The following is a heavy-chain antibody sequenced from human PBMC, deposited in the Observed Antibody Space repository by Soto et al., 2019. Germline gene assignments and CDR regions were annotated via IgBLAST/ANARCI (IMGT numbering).Heavy chain of an antibody. CDR2: MNPNSGNT. V-gene: IGHV1-8*01. Sequence: QVQLVQSGAEVKKPGASVKVSCKASGYTFTSYDINWVRQATGQGLEWMGWMNPNSGNTGYAQKFQGRVTMTRNTSISTAYMELSSLRSEDKAVYYCARGRRDGEQQLVPGGYWGQGTLVTVSS. CDR1: GYTFTSYD. J-gene: IGHJ4*02. CDR3: ARGRRDGEQQLVPGGY. D-gene: IGHD6-13*01.